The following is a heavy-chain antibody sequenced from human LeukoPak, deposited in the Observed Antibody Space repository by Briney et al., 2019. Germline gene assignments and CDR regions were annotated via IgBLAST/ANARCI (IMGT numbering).Heavy chain of an antibody. V-gene: IGHV3-30-3*01. D-gene: IGHD3-3*01. CDR1: GFTFSSYA. CDR2: ISYDGSNK. CDR3: ARSINYDFWSGLDY. Sequence: GWSLRLSCAASGFTFSSYAMHWVRQAPCKGLEGVAVISYDGSNKYYADSVKGRFTISRDNSKNTLYLQMNSPRDEDTAVYYCARSINYDFWSGLDYWGQGTLVTVSS. J-gene: IGHJ4*02.